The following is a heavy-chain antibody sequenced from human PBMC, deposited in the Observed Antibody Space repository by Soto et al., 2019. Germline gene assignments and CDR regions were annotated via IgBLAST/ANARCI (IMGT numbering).Heavy chain of an antibody. CDR3: ARHFWSGYYPFDY. CDR1: GFTFSSYA. D-gene: IGHD3-3*02. J-gene: IGHJ4*02. Sequence: EVQLLESGGGLVQPGGSPRLSCAASGFTFSSYAMSWVRQAPGKGLEWVSAISGSGGSTYYADSVKGRFTISRDNSKNTLYLQMNSLRAEDTAVYYCARHFWSGYYPFDYWGQGTLVTVSS. V-gene: IGHV3-23*01. CDR2: ISGSGGST.